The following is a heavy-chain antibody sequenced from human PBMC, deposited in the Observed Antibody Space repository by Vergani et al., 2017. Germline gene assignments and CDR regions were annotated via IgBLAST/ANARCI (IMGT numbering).Heavy chain of an antibody. Sequence: VQLVESGGGVVQPGRSLRLSCAASGFTFSSYGMHWVRQAPGKGLEWVSAIRGSGGSTYYADSVKGRFTISRDNSKNTLYLQMNSLRAEDTAVYYCARLTPNFDYWGQGTLVTVSS. CDR2: IRGSGGST. V-gene: IGHV3-23*04. D-gene: IGHD4-23*01. CDR1: GFTFSSYG. CDR3: ARLTPNFDY. J-gene: IGHJ4*02.